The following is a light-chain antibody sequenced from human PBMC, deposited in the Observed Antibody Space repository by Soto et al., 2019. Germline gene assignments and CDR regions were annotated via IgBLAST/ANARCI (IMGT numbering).Light chain of an antibody. CDR1: QGISSW. Sequence: DIQMTQSPSSVSASVGARVTMTCRASQGISSWLVWYQQKPGKAPKLRIYAASSLQSGVPSRFSGSGAGTDFTLTISGLQPEDLATYYCQQANSFPWTFGQGTKVDIK. CDR2: AAS. V-gene: IGKV1-12*01. CDR3: QQANSFPWT. J-gene: IGKJ1*01.